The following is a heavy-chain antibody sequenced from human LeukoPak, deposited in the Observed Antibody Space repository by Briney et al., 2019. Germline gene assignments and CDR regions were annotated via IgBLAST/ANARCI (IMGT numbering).Heavy chain of an antibody. Sequence: GGSLRLSCAASGFTFSSYAMSWVRQAPGKGLVWVTVISYDGTTTNYADSVKGRFTISRDNAKNTLYLQMNSLRAEDTAMYYCARDSSWHVPVPENPVAFDYWGQGNLGTVSS. CDR3: ARDSSWHVPVPENPVAFDY. CDR2: ISYDGTTT. J-gene: IGHJ4*02. D-gene: IGHD6-13*01. CDR1: GFTFSSYA. V-gene: IGHV3-30*04.